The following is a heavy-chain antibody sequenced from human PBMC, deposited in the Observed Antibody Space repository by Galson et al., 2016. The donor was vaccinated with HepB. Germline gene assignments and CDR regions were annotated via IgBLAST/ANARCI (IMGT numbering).Heavy chain of an antibody. CDR3: AKCRSSDSTSCPNY. Sequence: SLRLSCAASGFIFSNYGMHWVRQAPGKGLEWVAVISFDGSNAYYGDSVKGRFTISRDNSKNTLSLQMNSLRAEDTALYFCAKCRSSDSTSCPNYWGQGTLVTVSS. CDR2: ISFDGSNA. CDR1: GFIFSNYG. D-gene: IGHD2-2*01. J-gene: IGHJ4*02. V-gene: IGHV3-30*18.